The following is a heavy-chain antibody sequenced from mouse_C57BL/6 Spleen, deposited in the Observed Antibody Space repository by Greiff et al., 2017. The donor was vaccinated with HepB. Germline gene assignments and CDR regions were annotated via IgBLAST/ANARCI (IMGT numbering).Heavy chain of an antibody. J-gene: IGHJ4*01. CDR3: TTHGYYAMDY. CDR1: GFNIKDDY. CDR2: IDPENGDT. V-gene: IGHV14-4*01. Sequence: EVQLQQSGAELVRPGASVKLSCTASGFNIKDDYMHWVKQRPEQGLEWIGWIDPENGDTEYASKFQGKATITADTSSNTAYLQLSSLTSEDTAVYYYTTHGYYAMDYWGQGTSVTVSS.